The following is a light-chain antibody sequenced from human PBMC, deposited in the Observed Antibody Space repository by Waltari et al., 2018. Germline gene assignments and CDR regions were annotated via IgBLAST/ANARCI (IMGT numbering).Light chain of an antibody. V-gene: IGKV3-20*01. J-gene: IGKJ3*01. CDR3: QQHGSSSLVT. CDR1: QSVSSY. CDR2: GAS. Sequence: ELVFTQSPGTRSFSPGERATLSCRASQSVSSYLAWYQQKPGQAPRLLIYGASSRATGIPDRFCGSGSGTDFTLTISRLDPGDFAVYYCQQHGSSSLVTFGPGTKVDIK.